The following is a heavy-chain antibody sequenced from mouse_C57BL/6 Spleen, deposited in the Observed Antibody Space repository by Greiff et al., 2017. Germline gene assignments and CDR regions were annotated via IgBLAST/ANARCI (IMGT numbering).Heavy chain of an antibody. CDR1: GYTFTSYG. J-gene: IGHJ2*01. V-gene: IGHV1-81*01. CDR3: ATDYYGSRERVFDY. D-gene: IGHD1-1*01. CDR2: IYPRSGNT. Sequence: QVQLKESGAELARPGASVKLSCKASGYTFTSYGISWVKQRTGQGLEWIGEIYPRSGNTYYNETFKGKATLTADKSSSTAYMELRSLTSEDSAVYFCATDYYGSRERVFDYWGQGTTLTVSS.